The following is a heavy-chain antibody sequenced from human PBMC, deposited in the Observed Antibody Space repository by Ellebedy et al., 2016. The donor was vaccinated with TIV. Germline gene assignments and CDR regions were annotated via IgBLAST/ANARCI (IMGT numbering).Heavy chain of an antibody. CDR2: ISSSSSYI. Sequence: GESLKISXAASGFTFSSYSMNWVRQAPGKGLEWVSSISSSSSYIYYADSVKGRFTISRDNAKNSLYLQMNSLRAEDTAVYYCAGDGVVVAATPFDYWGQGTLVTVSS. J-gene: IGHJ4*02. D-gene: IGHD2-15*01. CDR3: AGDGVVVAATPFDY. V-gene: IGHV3-21*01. CDR1: GFTFSSYS.